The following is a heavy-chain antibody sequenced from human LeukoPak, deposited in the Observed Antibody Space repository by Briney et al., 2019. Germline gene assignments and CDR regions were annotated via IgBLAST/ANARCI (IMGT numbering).Heavy chain of an antibody. CDR1: GFTFSSYS. D-gene: IGHD2-2*01. V-gene: IGHV3-48*04. Sequence: GGSLRLSCAASGFTFSSYSMNWVRQAPGKGLEWVSYISSSSSTVYYADSVKGRFTISRDNAKNSLYLQMNSLRAEDTAVYYCARDPRVKVVPAAHGNYWGQGTLVTVSS. J-gene: IGHJ4*02. CDR3: ARDPRVKVVPAAHGNY. CDR2: ISSSSSTV.